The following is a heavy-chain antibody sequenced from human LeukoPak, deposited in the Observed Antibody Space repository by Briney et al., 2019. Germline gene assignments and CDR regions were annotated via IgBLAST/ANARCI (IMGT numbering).Heavy chain of an antibody. Sequence: SVKVSRKASGGTFSSYAISWVRQAPGQGLEWMGRIIPIFGTANYAQKFQGRVTITTDESTSTAYMELSSLRSEDTAVYYCARSDSSGYRDAFDIWGQGTMVTVSS. CDR3: ARSDSSGYRDAFDI. D-gene: IGHD3-22*01. CDR1: GGTFSSYA. CDR2: IIPIFGTA. J-gene: IGHJ3*02. V-gene: IGHV1-69*05.